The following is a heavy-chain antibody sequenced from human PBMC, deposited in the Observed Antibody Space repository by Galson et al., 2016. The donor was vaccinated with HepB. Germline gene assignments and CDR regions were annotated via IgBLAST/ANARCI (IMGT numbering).Heavy chain of an antibody. CDR1: GFTFSSCP. V-gene: IGHV3-23*01. D-gene: IGHD2-8*01. CDR3: TKRCMTNTCHNADDF. CDR2: ISGSGGST. Sequence: SLRLSCAASGFTFSSCPMSWVRQAPGKGLEWVSSISGSGGSTNYADSVKGRFTISRDDSKSTLYLRMDSLRVEDTATYHCTKRCMTNTCHNADDFWGQGTLVTVSS. J-gene: IGHJ4*02.